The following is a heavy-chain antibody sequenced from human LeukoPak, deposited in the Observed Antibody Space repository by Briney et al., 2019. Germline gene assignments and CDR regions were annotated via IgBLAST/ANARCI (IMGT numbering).Heavy chain of an antibody. D-gene: IGHD6-6*01. CDR2: IYHSGSRYESGST. V-gene: IGHV4-38-2*01. CDR3: ARNYSRSPGGLKYFDY. J-gene: IGHJ4*02. CDR1: GSSISDGYY. Sequence: PSETLSLTCAVSGSSISDGYYWSWLRQPPEKGLEVIGSIYHSGSRYESGSTYDNPSLKSRVTISADTSKNQFSLKLKFVTAADTAVYYCARNYSRSPGGLKYFDYWGQGSLVTVSS.